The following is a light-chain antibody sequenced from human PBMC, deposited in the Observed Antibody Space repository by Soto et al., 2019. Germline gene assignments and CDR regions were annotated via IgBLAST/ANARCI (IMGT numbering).Light chain of an antibody. CDR2: AAS. CDR1: QSISSD. J-gene: IGKJ2*01. Sequence: DIQMTQSPSSLSASVGDRVTITCRASQSISSDLNWYQQKLGKAPKLLIYAASSLQGGVPSRFSGSGSGTDFTLTISSLQPDDFAPYYCQQGYSAPYTFGQGTKLEIK. CDR3: QQGYSAPYT. V-gene: IGKV1-39*01.